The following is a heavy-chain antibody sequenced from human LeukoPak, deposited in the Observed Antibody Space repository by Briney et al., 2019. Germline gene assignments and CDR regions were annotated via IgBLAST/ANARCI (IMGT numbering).Heavy chain of an antibody. CDR3: ARVTEVGATDDAFDI. CDR2: TNAGNGNT. CDR1: GYTFTSYA. J-gene: IGHJ3*02. Sequence: ASVKVSCKASGYTFTSYAMHWVRQAPGQRLEWMGWTNAGNGNTKYSQKFQGRVTITRDTSASTAYMELSSLRSEDTAVYYCARVTEVGATDDAFDIWGQGTMVTVSS. D-gene: IGHD1-26*01. V-gene: IGHV1-3*01.